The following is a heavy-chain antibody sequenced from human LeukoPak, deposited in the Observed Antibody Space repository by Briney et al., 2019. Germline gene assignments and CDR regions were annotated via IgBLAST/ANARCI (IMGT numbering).Heavy chain of an antibody. Sequence: GGSLGLSCAASGFTFSDYYMSWIRQAPGKGLEWVSYISSSGGTIYYADSVKGRFTISRDNAKNSLYLQMNSLRAEDTAVYYCARGTPINAFDIWGQGTMVTVSS. CDR1: GFTFSDYY. J-gene: IGHJ3*02. V-gene: IGHV3-11*01. CDR2: ISSSGGTI. D-gene: IGHD5-24*01. CDR3: ARGTPINAFDI.